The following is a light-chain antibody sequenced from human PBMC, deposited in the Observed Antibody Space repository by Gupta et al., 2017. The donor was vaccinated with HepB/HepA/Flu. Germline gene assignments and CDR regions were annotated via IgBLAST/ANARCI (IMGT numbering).Light chain of an antibody. CDR1: QRISSY. V-gene: IGKV1-39*01. J-gene: IGKJ1*01. CDR3: QQRNSTPGT. Sequence: DIQMTQSPSSLSASVGDRVTITCRASQRISSYLNWYQQKPGKAPKLLIYAASRVQSGVPSRFSGSGYGTDFTLTISSRQPEDFANYYCQQRNSTPGTFGQGTXVEIK. CDR2: AAS.